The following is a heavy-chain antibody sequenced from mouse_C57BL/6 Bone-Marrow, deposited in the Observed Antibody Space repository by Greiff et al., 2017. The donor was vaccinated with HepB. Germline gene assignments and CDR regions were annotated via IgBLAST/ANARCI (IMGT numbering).Heavy chain of an antibody. CDR1: GYAFSSYW. D-gene: IGHD5-1*01. Sequence: VQVVESGAELVKPGASVKISCKASGYAFSSYWMNWVKQRPGKGLEWIGQIYPGDGDTNYNGKFKGKATLTADKSSSTAYMQLSSLTSEDSAVYFCARDLFDAMDYWGQGTSVTVSS. CDR2: IYPGDGDT. J-gene: IGHJ4*01. V-gene: IGHV1-80*01. CDR3: ARDLFDAMDY.